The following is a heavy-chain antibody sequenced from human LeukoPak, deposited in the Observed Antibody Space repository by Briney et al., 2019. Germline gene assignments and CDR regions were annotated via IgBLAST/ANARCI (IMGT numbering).Heavy chain of an antibody. CDR2: INPNSGGT. J-gene: IGHJ4*02. CDR3: AKSLAAEAYYYASSGYLN. CDR1: GYTFTGYY. D-gene: IGHD3-22*01. Sequence: ASVKVSCKASGYTFTGYYMHWVRQAPGQGLEWMGWINPNSGGTNYAQKFQGRVTMTRDTSISTAYMEMSRLSSDDTAVYYCAKSLAAEAYYYASSGYLNWGQGTLVTVSS. V-gene: IGHV1-2*02.